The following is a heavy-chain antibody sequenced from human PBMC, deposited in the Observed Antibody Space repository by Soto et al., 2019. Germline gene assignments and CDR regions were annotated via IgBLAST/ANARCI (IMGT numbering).Heavy chain of an antibody. CDR1: GFSFSDSA. CDR3: ARDGVSSSWYFILGAFDI. J-gene: IGHJ3*02. V-gene: IGHV3-73*01. Sequence: LRLSCAASGFSFSDSAMHWVRQAPGKGLEWIARIRSGANNYLTAYPASVTGRFTISRDDSKNTTYLQMDGLTSDDTAVYYCARDGVSSSWYFILGAFDIWGQGTMVTVSS. D-gene: IGHD6-13*01. CDR2: IRSGANNYLT.